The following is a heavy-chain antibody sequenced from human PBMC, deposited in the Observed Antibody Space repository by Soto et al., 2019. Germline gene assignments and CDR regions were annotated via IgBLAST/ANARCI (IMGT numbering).Heavy chain of an antibody. CDR3: ARCPWGCTNGVCSLYYYYGMDV. D-gene: IGHD2-8*01. Sequence: GGSLRLSCAASGFTFSSYWMSWVRQAPGKGLEWVANIKQDGSEKYYVDSVKGRFTISRDNAKNSLYLQMNSLRAEDTAVYYCARCPWGCTNGVCSLYYYYGMDVWGQGTTVTVSS. CDR1: GFTFSSYW. CDR2: IKQDGSEK. V-gene: IGHV3-7*05. J-gene: IGHJ6*02.